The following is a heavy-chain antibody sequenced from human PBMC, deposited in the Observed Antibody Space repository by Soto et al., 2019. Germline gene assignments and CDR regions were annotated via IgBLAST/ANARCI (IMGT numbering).Heavy chain of an antibody. Sequence: QVQLQESGPGLVKPWETLSLTCTVSGDSLSSYYWSWIRQPPGKGLEWIGYIYYSGSTNYNPSLESRVTIFLDTSKNHVSLKVSSLTAADTAVYFCARGRLEGRGQYSFYYYGLDVWGQGTTVTVSS. J-gene: IGHJ6*02. V-gene: IGHV4-59*01. D-gene: IGHD1-1*01. CDR3: ARGRLEGRGQYSFYYYGLDV. CDR1: GDSLSSYY. CDR2: IYYSGST.